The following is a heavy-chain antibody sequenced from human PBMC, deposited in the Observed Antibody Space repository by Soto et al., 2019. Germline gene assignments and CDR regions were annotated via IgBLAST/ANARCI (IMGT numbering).Heavy chain of an antibody. D-gene: IGHD2-8*02. V-gene: IGHV3-30*18. CDR1: GFIFRNYG. Sequence: QVQVVESGGGVVQPGRSLRLSCAASGFIFRNYGIHWVRQAPGKGLEWVAVMSSDGSQKYYADSVKGRFSVSRDNSKSTLYLQMNSLRAEDTAVYYCAKMSAQTYWYYGMDVWGQGTTVTVSS. CDR3: AKMSAQTYWYYGMDV. CDR2: MSSDGSQK. J-gene: IGHJ6*02.